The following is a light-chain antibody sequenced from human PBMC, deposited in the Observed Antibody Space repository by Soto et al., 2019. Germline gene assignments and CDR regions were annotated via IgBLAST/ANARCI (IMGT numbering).Light chain of an antibody. CDR3: QSYDNSLAAWV. CDR1: SSNFGAGYD. CDR2: GNS. V-gene: IGLV1-40*01. Sequence: QSVLTQPPSVSGAPGQRVTISCTGSSSNFGAGYDVHWYQQLPGTAPKLLIYGNSNRPSGVPDRFSGSKSGTSASLAITGLQPEDEAHYYCQSYDNSLAAWVFGGGTKLTVL. J-gene: IGLJ3*02.